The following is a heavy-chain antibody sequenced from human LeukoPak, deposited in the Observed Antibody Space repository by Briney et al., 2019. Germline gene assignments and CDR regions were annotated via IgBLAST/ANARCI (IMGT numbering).Heavy chain of an antibody. CDR2: IYYSGST. J-gene: IGHJ3*02. CDR3: AILGGFDAFDI. D-gene: IGHD2-15*01. Sequence: PSETLSLTCTVSGGSISSGDYYWSWIRQPPGKGLEWIGYIYYSGSTYYNPSLKSRVTISVDTSKNQFSLKLSSVTAADTAVYYCAILGGFDAFDIWGQGTMVTVSS. V-gene: IGHV4-30-4*01. CDR1: GGSISSGDYY.